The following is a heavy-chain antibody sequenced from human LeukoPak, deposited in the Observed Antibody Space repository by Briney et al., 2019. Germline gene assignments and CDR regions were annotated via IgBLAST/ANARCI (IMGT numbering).Heavy chain of an antibody. D-gene: IGHD3-10*01. CDR2: INQDGTEK. CDR1: GFTFTTYW. CDR3: AKVAKYYYGSETYYFFEH. J-gene: IGHJ4*02. V-gene: IGHV3-7*01. Sequence: PGESLRLSCAASGFTFTTYWMTWVRQAPGKGLERVANINQDGTEKYYVDSVKGRFTIPRDNAKNSLYLQMNSLRVEDTAVYYCAKVAKYYYGSETYYFFEHWGQGTPVTASS.